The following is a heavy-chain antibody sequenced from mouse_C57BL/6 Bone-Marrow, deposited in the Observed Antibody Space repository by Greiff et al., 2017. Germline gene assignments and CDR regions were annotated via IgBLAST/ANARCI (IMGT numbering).Heavy chain of an antibody. CDR3: AVWLRRDNY. CDR2: IDPSDSYT. J-gene: IGHJ2*01. CDR1: GYTFTSYW. Sequence: QVQLQQPGAELVMPGASVKLSCKASGYTFTSYWMHWVKQRPGQGLEWIGEIDPSDSYTNYNQKFKGKSTLTVDKSSSTAYMQLSSLTSEDAAVYYCAVWLRRDNYWGQGTTRTVSS. D-gene: IGHD2-2*01. V-gene: IGHV1-69*01.